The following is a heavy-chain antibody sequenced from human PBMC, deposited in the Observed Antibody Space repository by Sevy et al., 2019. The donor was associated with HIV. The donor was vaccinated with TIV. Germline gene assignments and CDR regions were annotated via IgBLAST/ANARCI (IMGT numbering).Heavy chain of an antibody. Sequence: ASVKVSCKASGYTFTSYGISWVRQAPGQGLEWMGWISAYNGNTNYAQKLQGRVTMTTDTSTSTAYMELRSLRSDDTAGYYCARDRIAARPYYYYYYMDVWGKGTTVTVSS. CDR2: ISAYNGNT. D-gene: IGHD6-6*01. J-gene: IGHJ6*03. CDR3: ARDRIAARPYYYYYYMDV. V-gene: IGHV1-18*04. CDR1: GYTFTSYG.